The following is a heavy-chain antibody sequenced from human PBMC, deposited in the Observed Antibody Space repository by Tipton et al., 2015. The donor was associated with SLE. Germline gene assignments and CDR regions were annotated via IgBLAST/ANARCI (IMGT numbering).Heavy chain of an antibody. Sequence: LRLSCTVSGGSISRIGYYWSWIRQPPGKGLEWIGSIYSSGNTYYNPSLKSRVSMSLDMSKNQFSLRLNSVTAADTAVYYCARAGGGDSNWFDPWGQGTLVTVSS. CDR3: ARAGGGDSNWFDP. CDR2: IYSSGNT. CDR1: GGSISRIGYY. J-gene: IGHJ5*02. D-gene: IGHD2-21*01. V-gene: IGHV4-39*07.